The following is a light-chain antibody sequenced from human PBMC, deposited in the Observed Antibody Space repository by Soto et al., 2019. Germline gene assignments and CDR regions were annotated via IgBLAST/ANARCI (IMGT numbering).Light chain of an antibody. CDR2: DAS. CDR3: QHYGNSRT. V-gene: IGKV3-20*01. CDR1: QSVGST. J-gene: IGKJ1*01. Sequence: EFVLTQSPGTLSLSPGERATLSCRASQSVGSTLAWYQQRPGQAPRLLIYDASSRATGIPDRFSGRGSGTDFTLIVDRLEPEDFAVYYCQHYGNSRTFGQGTKVEIK.